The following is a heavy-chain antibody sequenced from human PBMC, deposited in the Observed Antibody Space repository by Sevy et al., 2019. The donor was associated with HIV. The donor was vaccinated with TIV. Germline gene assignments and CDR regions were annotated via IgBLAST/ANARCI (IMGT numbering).Heavy chain of an antibody. Sequence: ASVKVSCKASGYTFTDYYIHWVRQAPGQGLEWMAWINPNDGVTNYAQRFQGGVTVTRDTSVSTAYMEVRGLRYDDTATYDCARLTTKPTSDLYGMDVWGQGTTVTVSS. J-gene: IGHJ6*02. CDR3: ARLTTKPTSDLYGMDV. D-gene: IGHD4-17*01. V-gene: IGHV1-2*02. CDR1: GYTFTDYY. CDR2: INPNDGVT.